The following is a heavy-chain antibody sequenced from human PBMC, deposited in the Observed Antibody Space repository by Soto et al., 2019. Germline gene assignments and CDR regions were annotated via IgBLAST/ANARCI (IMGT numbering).Heavy chain of an antibody. V-gene: IGHV3-23*01. CDR3: AKDGDGDYSYGMDV. Sequence: GGSLRLSCAASGFTFSSYAMSWVRQAPGKGLEWVSAISGSGGSTYYADSVKGRFTISRDNSKNTLYLQMNSLRAEDTAVYYCAKDGDGDYSYGMDVWGQGTTVTVSS. D-gene: IGHD2-8*01. CDR2: ISGSGGST. CDR1: GFTFSSYA. J-gene: IGHJ6*02.